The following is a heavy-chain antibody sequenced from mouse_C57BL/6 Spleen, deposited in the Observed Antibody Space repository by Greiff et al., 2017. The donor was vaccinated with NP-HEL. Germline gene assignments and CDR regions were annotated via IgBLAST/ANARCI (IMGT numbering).Heavy chain of an antibody. CDR2: ISTGGSYT. V-gene: IGHV5-6*01. CDR1: GFTFSSYG. CDR3: AISPIYYYGSTDYFDY. Sequence: EVQWVESGGDLVKPGGSLKLSCAASGFTFSSYGMSWVRQTPDKRLEWVATISTGGSYTYYPDSVKGRFTISRDNANNTLYLQMSSLKSEDTALYYFAISPIYYYGSTDYFDYWGQGTTLTVSS. J-gene: IGHJ2*01. D-gene: IGHD1-1*01.